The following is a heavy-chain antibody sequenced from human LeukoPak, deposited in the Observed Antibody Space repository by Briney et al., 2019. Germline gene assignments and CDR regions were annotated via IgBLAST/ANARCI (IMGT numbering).Heavy chain of an antibody. J-gene: IGHJ5*02. CDR1: GFTFSSSA. CDR2: ISGSGGSP. CDR3: ASHSSSWYFAVAAIGEFDP. D-gene: IGHD6-13*01. Sequence: HPGGSLRLSCAASGFTFSSSAMSWVRQAPGKGLEWVSSISGSGGSPYYADSVKGRFTISRDNSKNTLYLQMNSLRAEDTAVYYCASHSSSWYFAVAAIGEFDPWGQGTLVTVSS. V-gene: IGHV3-23*01.